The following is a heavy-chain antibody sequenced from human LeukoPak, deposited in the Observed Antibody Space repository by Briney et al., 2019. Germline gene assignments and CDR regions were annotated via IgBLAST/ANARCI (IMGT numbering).Heavy chain of an antibody. J-gene: IGHJ1*01. CDR3: ARGGESSAWYFQR. D-gene: IGHD3-22*01. Sequence: SETLSLTCIVSDGSISGYYWNWIRRSPGKGLEWIGYIYYRGNTDYTPSLKSRVSISIDTSKKQFSLRLRSVSAADTAAYYCARGGESSAWYFQRWGQGTLVTVSS. CDR2: IYYRGNT. V-gene: IGHV4-59*01. CDR1: DGSISGYY.